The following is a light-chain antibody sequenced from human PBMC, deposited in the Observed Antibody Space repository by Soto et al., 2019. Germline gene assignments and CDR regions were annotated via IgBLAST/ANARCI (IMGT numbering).Light chain of an antibody. Sequence: QSALTQPASVSGSPGQSITISCTGTSSDVGGYNYVSWYQQHPGKAPKVMICDVNKRSSTVPDRFSGSKSGNTASLTISGLQAEDEADYYCSSYAGTYSVVFGGGTKLTVL. V-gene: IGLV2-11*01. CDR3: SSYAGTYSVV. CDR2: DVN. J-gene: IGLJ2*01. CDR1: SSDVGGYNY.